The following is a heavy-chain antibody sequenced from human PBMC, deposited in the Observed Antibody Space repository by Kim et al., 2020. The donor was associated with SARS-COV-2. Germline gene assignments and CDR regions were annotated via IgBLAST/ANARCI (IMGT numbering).Heavy chain of an antibody. Sequence: GGSLRLSCAASGFTFSSYGMHWVRQAPGKGLEWVAVISYDGSNKYYADSVKGRFTISRDNSKNTLYLQMNSLRAEDTAVYYCAKDLYSSSWYRYYYYGMDVWGQGTTVTVSS. CDR1: GFTFSSYG. CDR3: AKDLYSSSWYRYYYYGMDV. D-gene: IGHD6-13*01. V-gene: IGHV3-30*18. J-gene: IGHJ6*02. CDR2: ISYDGSNK.